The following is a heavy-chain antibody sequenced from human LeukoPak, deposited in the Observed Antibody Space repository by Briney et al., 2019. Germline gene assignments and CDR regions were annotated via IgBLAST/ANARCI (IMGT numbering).Heavy chain of an antibody. V-gene: IGHV3-21*01. CDR1: GFTFSSYS. CDR3: ARGGYCSSTSCYFWFDP. Sequence: PGGSLRLSCAASGFTFSSYSMNWVRQAPGKGLEWVSYISSSSGYIYYADSVKGRFTISRDNAKNSLYLQMNSLRAEDTAVYYCARGGYCSSTSCYFWFDPWGQGTLVTVSS. D-gene: IGHD2-2*01. CDR2: ISSSSGYI. J-gene: IGHJ5*02.